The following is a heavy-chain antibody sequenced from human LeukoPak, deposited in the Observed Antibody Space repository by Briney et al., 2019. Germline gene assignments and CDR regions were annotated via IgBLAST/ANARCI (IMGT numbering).Heavy chain of an antibody. CDR3: ARIGYRSSSFDY. J-gene: IGHJ4*02. V-gene: IGHV3-7*01. Sequence: GGSLRLSCAASGFTFTNYWMSWVRQAPGKGLEWVGNIKQDGSEKDYVDSLKGRFTLSRDNAKNSVSLQMSGLRVEDTAVYFCARIGYRSSSFDYWGRGTLVTVSS. CDR2: IKQDGSEK. CDR1: GFTFTNYW. D-gene: IGHD6-13*01.